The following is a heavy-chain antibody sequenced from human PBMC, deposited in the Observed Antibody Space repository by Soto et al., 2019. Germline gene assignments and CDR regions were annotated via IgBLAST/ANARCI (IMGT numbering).Heavy chain of an antibody. CDR3: ASDRDCTSTSCTYGMDV. J-gene: IGHJ6*02. CDR2: IYNSGST. Sequence: PSETLSLTCTVSGDSISSGDCYWTWIRQPPGKGLEWIGYIYNSGSTYDNPSFKSRVSISLDTSKNQFSLTLSSVTAADTAVYYCASDRDCTSTSCTYGMDVWGQGTTVTVSS. V-gene: IGHV4-30-4*01. D-gene: IGHD2-2*01. CDR1: GDSISSGDCY.